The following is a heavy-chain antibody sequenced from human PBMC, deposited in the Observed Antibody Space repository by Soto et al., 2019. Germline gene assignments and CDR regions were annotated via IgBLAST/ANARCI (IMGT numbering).Heavy chain of an antibody. J-gene: IGHJ4*02. CDR2: IYHTGTT. CDR1: GGSISSGDYY. Sequence: QLQELCPRLVKPSETLSLTCTVSGGSISSGDYYWGWVRQPPGKGLEWIGSIYHTGTTYYNPSRQRRLIMHVDRSEKQSSLRLNSVTVTDKAVYYCTGERYSSPFIWCQGPLVTVSS. D-gene: IGHD4-4*01. CDR3: TGERYSSPFI. V-gene: IGHV4-39*01.